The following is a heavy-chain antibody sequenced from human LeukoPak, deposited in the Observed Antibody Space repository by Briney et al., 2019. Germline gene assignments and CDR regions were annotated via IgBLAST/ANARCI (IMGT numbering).Heavy chain of an antibody. CDR3: ARGWDYGDNGDISYYYYYYGMDV. J-gene: IGHJ6*02. D-gene: IGHD4-17*01. Sequence: GGSLRLSCAASGFTVSSNYMSWVRHAPEEGLEWVSVIYCGGNPYNADAVKGRFPISRDNSKNTLYLQMNSLRAEDTAVYYCARGWDYGDNGDISYYYYYYGMDVWGQGTTVTVSS. V-gene: IGHV3-53*01. CDR1: GFTVSSNY. CDR2: IYCGGNP.